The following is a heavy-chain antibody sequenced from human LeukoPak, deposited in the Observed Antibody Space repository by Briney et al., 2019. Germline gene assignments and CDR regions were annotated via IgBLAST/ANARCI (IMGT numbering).Heavy chain of an antibody. V-gene: IGHV3-9*03. D-gene: IGHD6-19*01. CDR1: GLTFDDYA. J-gene: IGHJ1*01. Sequence: GRSLRISSAASGLTFDDYAMQWVRQAPGKGLEWISGISWNSGRIDYADSVKGRFTISRDNAKKSLYLQMNSLRAEDMALYYCAKSSPGYSSGWLQHWGQGTLVTVSS. CDR2: ISWNSGRI. CDR3: AKSSPGYSSGWLQH.